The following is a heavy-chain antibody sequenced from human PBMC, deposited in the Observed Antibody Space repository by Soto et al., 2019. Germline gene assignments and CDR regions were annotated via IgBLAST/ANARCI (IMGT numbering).Heavy chain of an antibody. V-gene: IGHV3-21*01. CDR1: GFTFSSYS. D-gene: IGHD3-10*01. Sequence: GGSLRLSCAASGFTFSSYSMNWVRQAPGKGLEWVSSISSSSYIYYADSVKGRFTISRDNAKNSLYLQMNSLRAEDTAVYYCARDLHYGSGEDYYGMDVWGQGTTVTVSS. J-gene: IGHJ6*02. CDR3: ARDLHYGSGEDYYGMDV. CDR2: ISSSSYI.